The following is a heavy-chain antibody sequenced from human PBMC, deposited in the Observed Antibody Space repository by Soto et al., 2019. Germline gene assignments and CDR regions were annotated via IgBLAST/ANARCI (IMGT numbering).Heavy chain of an antibody. D-gene: IGHD1-7*01. CDR1: GYTFTGYY. V-gene: IGHV1-2*02. CDR2: INPNSGGT. J-gene: IGHJ6*02. Sequence: ASVKVSCKASGYTFTGYYMPWVGPAPGQGLEWMVWINPNSGGTNYAQKFQGRVTMTRDTAISTAYMELSRLRSDDTAVYYCARDPLTGTERYYYGMDVLGQGTTVTVSS. CDR3: ARDPLTGTERYYYGMDV.